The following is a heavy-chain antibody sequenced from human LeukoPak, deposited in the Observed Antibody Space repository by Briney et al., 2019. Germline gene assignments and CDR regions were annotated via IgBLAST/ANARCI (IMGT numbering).Heavy chain of an antibody. D-gene: IGHD3-10*01. CDR2: INHSGST. J-gene: IGHJ5*02. Sequence: PSETLSLTCAVYGGSFSGYYWSWIRQPPGKGLEWIGEINHSGSTNYNPSLKSRVTISVDTSKNQFSLKLSSVTAADTAVYYCARLEAWFGETNFDPWGQGTLVTVSS. V-gene: IGHV4-34*01. CDR3: ARLEAWFGETNFDP. CDR1: GGSFSGYY.